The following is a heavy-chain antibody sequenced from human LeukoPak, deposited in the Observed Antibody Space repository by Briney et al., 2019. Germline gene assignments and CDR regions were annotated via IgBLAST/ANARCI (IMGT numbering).Heavy chain of an antibody. J-gene: IGHJ4*02. V-gene: IGHV3-7*01. CDR1: GFTFSSYW. Sequence: GGSLRLSCAASGFTFSSYWMSWVRQAPGKGLEWAANIKQDGSEKYYVDSVKGRFTISRDNAKNSLYLQMNSLRAEDTAVYYCARVATTSSKWSLDYWGQGTLVTVSS. CDR2: IKQDGSEK. CDR3: ARVATTSSKWSLDY. D-gene: IGHD2-2*01.